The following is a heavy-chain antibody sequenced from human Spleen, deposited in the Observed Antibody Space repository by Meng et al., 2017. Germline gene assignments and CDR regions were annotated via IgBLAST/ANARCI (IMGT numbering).Heavy chain of an antibody. V-gene: IGHV4-34*01. CDR3: ARGPTTMAHDFDY. CDR2: INHSGST. Sequence: QLRIQQWGAGLLKPSGTLSLTVVVSGGSFSDYYWSWIRQPPGKGLEWIGEINHSGSTNYNPSLESRATISVDTSQNNLSLKLSSVTAADSAVYYCARGPTTMAHDFDYWGQGTLVTVSS. CDR1: GGSFSDYY. D-gene: IGHD4-11*01. J-gene: IGHJ4*02.